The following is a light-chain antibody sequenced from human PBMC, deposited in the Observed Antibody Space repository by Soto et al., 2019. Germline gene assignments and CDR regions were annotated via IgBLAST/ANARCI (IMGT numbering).Light chain of an antibody. V-gene: IGKV3-15*01. CDR3: QQYVHWPPGA. Sequence: EIVVTQSPATLSVSPGERVTLSCRASQSVSSSLAWYQQRPGQAPRLLIYDTSTRAAGIAARFSGSGSGTESTLTISSLQSEDSAVYYCQQYVHWPPGAFGQGTKVEVK. CDR2: DTS. J-gene: IGKJ1*01. CDR1: QSVSSS.